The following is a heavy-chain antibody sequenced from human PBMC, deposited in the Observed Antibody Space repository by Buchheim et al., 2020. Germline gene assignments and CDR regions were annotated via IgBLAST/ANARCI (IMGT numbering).Heavy chain of an antibody. CDR2: IYYSGST. CDR3: ARGYYGSGSPYSTISFDP. D-gene: IGHD3-10*01. J-gene: IGHJ5*02. Sequence: QVQLQESGPGLVKPSETLSLTCTVSGGSISSYYWSWIRQPPGKGLEWIGYIYYSGSTNYNPSLKSRVTISVDTSKNQFSLKLSSVTAADTAVYYCARGYYGSGSPYSTISFDPWGQGTL. CDR1: GGSISSYY. V-gene: IGHV4-59*01.